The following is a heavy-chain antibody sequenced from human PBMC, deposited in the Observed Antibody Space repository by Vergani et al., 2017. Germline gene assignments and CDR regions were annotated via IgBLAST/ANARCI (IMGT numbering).Heavy chain of an antibody. Sequence: QVQLVQSGAEVKKPGASVKVSCKASGYTFTGYYMHWVRQAPGPGREWMGWINPNSGGTNYAQKFQGRVTMTRDTSISTAYMELSRLRSDDKAVYYCAREPPLTGFFDYWGQGTLVTVSS. J-gene: IGHJ4*02. CDR1: GYTFTGYY. V-gene: IGHV1-2*02. CDR3: AREPPLTGFFDY. CDR2: INPNSGGT. D-gene: IGHD3-9*01.